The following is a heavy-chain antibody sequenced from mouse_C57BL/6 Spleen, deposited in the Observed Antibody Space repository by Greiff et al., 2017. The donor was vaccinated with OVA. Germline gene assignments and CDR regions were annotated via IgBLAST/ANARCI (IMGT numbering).Heavy chain of an antibody. V-gene: IGHV5-17*01. D-gene: IGHD4-1*01. Sequence: EVQLVESGGGLVKPGGSLKLSCAASGFTFSDYGMHWVRQAPEKGLEWVAYISSGSSTIYYADTVKGRFTISRDNAKNTLFLQMTSLRSEDTAMYYCARSRTGSWYFDVWGTGTTVTVSS. CDR1: GFTFSDYG. CDR2: ISSGSSTI. J-gene: IGHJ1*03. CDR3: ARSRTGSWYFDV.